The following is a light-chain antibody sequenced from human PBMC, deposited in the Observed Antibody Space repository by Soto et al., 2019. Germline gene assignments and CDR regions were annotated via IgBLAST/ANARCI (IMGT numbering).Light chain of an antibody. CDR2: KAS. Sequence: DSQMTQSPSTLSASVGDRVTITCRASQSISTWLAWYQQKPGKAPKLLIYKASSLESGVPSRFSGSGSGTEFTLTISSLQPDDFATYNCQQYNSSPYTFGQGTKLEIK. CDR1: QSISTW. J-gene: IGKJ2*01. CDR3: QQYNSSPYT. V-gene: IGKV1-5*03.